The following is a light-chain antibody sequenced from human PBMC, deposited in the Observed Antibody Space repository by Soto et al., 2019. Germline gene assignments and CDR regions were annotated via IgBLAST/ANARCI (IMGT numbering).Light chain of an antibody. CDR3: QQYDNWPPLT. J-gene: IGKJ4*01. V-gene: IGKV3-15*01. CDR2: GAS. Sequence: EIVMTQSPATLSVSPGERDTLSCRASQSVSSNLAWYQQKPGQAPRLLIYGASTRATGIPARFSGSGSGTEFTLTISSLQPEDFAVYYCQQYDNWPPLTFGGGTKVEIK. CDR1: QSVSSN.